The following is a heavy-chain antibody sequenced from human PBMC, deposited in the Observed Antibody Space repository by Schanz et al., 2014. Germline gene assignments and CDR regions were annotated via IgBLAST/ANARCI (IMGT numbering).Heavy chain of an antibody. CDR2: TRYDGNNK. V-gene: IGHV3-33*06. CDR3: TKPDIPAALTGRGVWFDP. CDR1: GFTFSRYG. Sequence: QVQLVESGGGVVQPGRSLRLSCAASGFTFSRYGMHWVRQAPGKGLEWVAATRYDGNNKYYVDSVKGRFTISRDNSKNTVYLQMGSLRPEDTAIYYCTKPDIPAALTGRGVWFDPWGQGTLVTVSS. D-gene: IGHD6-13*01. J-gene: IGHJ5*02.